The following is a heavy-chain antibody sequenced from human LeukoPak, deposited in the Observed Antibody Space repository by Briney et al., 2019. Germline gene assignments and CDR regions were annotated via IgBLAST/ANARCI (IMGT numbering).Heavy chain of an antibody. J-gene: IGHJ3*02. V-gene: IGHV4-59*01. CDR2: IYYSGST. D-gene: IGHD2-2*01. Sequence: SETLSLTCTVSGGSISDYYWSWIRQPPGKGLEWIGYIYYSGSTNYTPSLKSRVTISINTSKNQFSLRVSSVTAAGTAVYYCAGATSREAFDIWGQGTRVTVSS. CDR1: GGSISDYY. CDR3: AGATSREAFDI.